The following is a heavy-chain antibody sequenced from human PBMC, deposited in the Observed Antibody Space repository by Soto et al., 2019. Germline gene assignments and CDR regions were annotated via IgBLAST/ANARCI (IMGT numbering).Heavy chain of an antibody. CDR3: AKAKVGFGELSDS. Sequence: GGSLRLSCAASGFTFSSYAMSWVRQAPGKGLEWVSALSGSGGHTYYADSVKGRFTISRDTSKNTLYLQMNSLTAEDTAVYYCAKAKVGFGELSDSWGQGTLVTVSS. V-gene: IGHV3-23*01. D-gene: IGHD3-10*01. CDR1: GFTFSSYA. CDR2: LSGSGGHT. J-gene: IGHJ4*02.